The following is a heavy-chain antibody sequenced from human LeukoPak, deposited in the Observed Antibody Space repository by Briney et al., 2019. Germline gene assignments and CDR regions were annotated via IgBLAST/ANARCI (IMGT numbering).Heavy chain of an antibody. J-gene: IGHJ6*02. V-gene: IGHV3-23*01. CDR1: AFTFSSYA. CDR3: AKDSAIVPAAPYGMDV. CDR2: ISGSGGGT. D-gene: IGHD2-2*01. Sequence: HPGGSLRLSCAASAFTFSSYAMNWVRQAPGKGLEWVSTISGSGGGTYYADSVKGRFTISRDNPKNTLYLHMNSLRAEDAAVYYCAKDSAIVPAAPYGMDVWGQGTMVTVSS.